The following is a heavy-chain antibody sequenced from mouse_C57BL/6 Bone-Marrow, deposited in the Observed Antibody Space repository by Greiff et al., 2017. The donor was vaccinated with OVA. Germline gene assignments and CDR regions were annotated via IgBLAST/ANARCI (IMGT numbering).Heavy chain of an antibody. Sequence: QVQLKESGAELMKPGASVKLSCKATGYTFTGYWIEWVKQRPGHGLEWIGEILPGSGSTNYNEKFKGKATFTADTSSNTAYMQISSLTTEDSAIYYCARDGNYEGWFAYWGQGTLVTVSA. J-gene: IGHJ3*01. CDR3: ARDGNYEGWFAY. V-gene: IGHV1-9*01. CDR2: ILPGSGST. D-gene: IGHD2-1*01. CDR1: GYTFTGYW.